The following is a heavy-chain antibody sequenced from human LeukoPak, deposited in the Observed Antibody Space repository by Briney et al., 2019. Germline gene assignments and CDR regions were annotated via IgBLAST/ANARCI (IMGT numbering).Heavy chain of an antibody. CDR1: GFTFSSYG. CDR2: IWVNGINK. Sequence: HSGGSLRLSCAASGFTFSSYGMHWVRQAPGKGLEWVAVIWVNGINKYYTDSVRGRFTISRDNSKNTLYLEMNSLRAEDTAVYYCVRERAPFDAFDIWGQGTMVTVSS. V-gene: IGHV3-33*01. J-gene: IGHJ3*02. CDR3: VRERAPFDAFDI.